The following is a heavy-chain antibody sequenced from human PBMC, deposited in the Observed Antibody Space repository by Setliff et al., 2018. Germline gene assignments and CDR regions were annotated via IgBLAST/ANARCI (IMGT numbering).Heavy chain of an antibody. D-gene: IGHD2-2*01. V-gene: IGHV3-7*01. CDR1: GFTFSSYW. Sequence: PGGSLRLSCAASGFTFSSYWMSWVRQAPGKGLEWVANIKQDGSEKYYVDSVKGRFTISRDNAKNSLYPQMNSLRAEDTAVYFCVRLGCSTTSCYYFDYWGQGAQVTVSS. CDR3: VRLGCSTTSCYYFDY. J-gene: IGHJ4*02. CDR2: IKQDGSEK.